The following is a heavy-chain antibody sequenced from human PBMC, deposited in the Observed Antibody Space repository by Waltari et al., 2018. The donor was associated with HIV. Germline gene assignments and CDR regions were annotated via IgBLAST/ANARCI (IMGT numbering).Heavy chain of an antibody. J-gene: IGHJ6*02. Sequence: QVQLQESGPRLVKPSQTLSLTYIVSGGSISSDSYYWSWLRQPAGKGLEWIGRIYSGVSTNYNPALRSRVTISVDTSTNQFSLKMTSVTATDTAVYFCARGPYDINGVHYGMDVWGQGTTVTVSS. V-gene: IGHV4-61*02. CDR3: ARGPYDINGVHYGMDV. CDR2: IYSGVST. CDR1: GGSISSDSYY. D-gene: IGHD2-8*01.